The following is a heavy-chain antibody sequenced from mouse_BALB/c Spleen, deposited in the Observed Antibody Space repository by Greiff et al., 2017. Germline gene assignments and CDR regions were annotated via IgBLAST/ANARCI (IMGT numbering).Heavy chain of an antibody. CDR2: ISSGSSTI. D-gene: IGHD1-1*01. CDR1: GFTFSSFG. Sequence: EVQVVESGGGLVQPGGSRKLSCAASGFTFSSFGMHWVRQAPEKGLEWVAYISSGSSTIYYADTVKGRFTISRDNPKNTLFLQMTSLRSEDTAMYYCARKDYGSSEYFDVWGAGTTVTVSS. CDR3: ARKDYGSSEYFDV. J-gene: IGHJ1*01. V-gene: IGHV5-17*02.